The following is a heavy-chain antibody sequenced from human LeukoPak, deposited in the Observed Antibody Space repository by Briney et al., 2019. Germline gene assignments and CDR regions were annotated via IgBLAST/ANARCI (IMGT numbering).Heavy chain of an antibody. D-gene: IGHD5-24*01. V-gene: IGHV3-15*01. CDR2: IKRITDGGTT. Sequence: GSLRLSCAASGFTFSNANMNWVRQAPGKGLEWVGLIKRITDGGTTDYAAPVKGRFTISRDDSKATLYLQMNSLKTDDTAVYYCATRRRRDGLTGDGYWGQGTLVTVSS. CDR3: ATRRRRDGLTGDGY. J-gene: IGHJ4*02. CDR1: GFTFSNAN.